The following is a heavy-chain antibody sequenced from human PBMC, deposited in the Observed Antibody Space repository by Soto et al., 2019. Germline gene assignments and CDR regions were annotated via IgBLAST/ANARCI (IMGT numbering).Heavy chain of an antibody. V-gene: IGHV3-23*01. CDR2: ISGSGGST. J-gene: IGHJ4*02. CDR3: ARGRSQTSFSFEY. Sequence: GGSLRLSCAASGFTFSSYAMSWVRQAPGKGLEWVSAISGSGGSTYYADSVRGRFTVSRDNSRSTLFLQMNSLRVEDTAIYYCARGRSQTSFSFEYWGQGTLVTVSS. CDR1: GFTFSSYA.